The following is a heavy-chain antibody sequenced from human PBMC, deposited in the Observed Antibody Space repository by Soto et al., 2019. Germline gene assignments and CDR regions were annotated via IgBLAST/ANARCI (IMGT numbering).Heavy chain of an antibody. CDR2: ISYDGSNK. Sequence: GGSLRLSCAASGFTFSSYAMHWVRQAPGKGLEWVAVISYDGSNKYYADSVKGRFTISRDNSKNTLYLQMNSLRAEDTAVYYCAREYFGGFVVVVAANHFNYGMDVWGQGTTVTVSS. CDR3: AREYFGGFVVVVAANHFNYGMDV. V-gene: IGHV3-30-3*01. J-gene: IGHJ6*02. D-gene: IGHD2-15*01. CDR1: GFTFSSYA.